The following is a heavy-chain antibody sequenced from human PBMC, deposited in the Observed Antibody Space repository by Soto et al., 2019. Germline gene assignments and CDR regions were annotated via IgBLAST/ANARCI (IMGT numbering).Heavy chain of an antibody. D-gene: IGHD4-17*01. CDR3: ARVGNPGAFNGEERYYYYYGMDV. J-gene: IGHJ6*02. CDR2: INHSGST. CDR1: GGSFSGYY. V-gene: IGHV4-34*01. Sequence: SETLSLTCAVYGGSFSGYYWSWIRQPPGKGLEWIGEINHSGSTNYNPSLKSRVTISVDTSKNQFSLKLSSVAAADTAVYYCARVGNPGAFNGEERYYYYYGMDVWGQGTTVTVSS.